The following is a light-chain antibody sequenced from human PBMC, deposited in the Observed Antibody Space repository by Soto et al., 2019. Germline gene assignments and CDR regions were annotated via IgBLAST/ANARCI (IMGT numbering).Light chain of an antibody. Sequence: EIVMTQSPASLSVSPGARATLPCRASPSVSRKLAWYPQKTCHAPSLLIYDAYNRATGIPPRFSGSVSGTDFTLTISSLDTEDSAVYEGQQQQMWTITSGPGTRLEIK. CDR3: QQQQMWTIT. J-gene: IGKJ5*01. CDR2: DAY. V-gene: IGKV3-11*01. CDR1: PSVSRK.